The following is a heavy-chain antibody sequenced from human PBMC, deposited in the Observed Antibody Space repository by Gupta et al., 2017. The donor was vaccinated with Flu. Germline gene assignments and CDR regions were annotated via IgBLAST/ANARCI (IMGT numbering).Heavy chain of an antibody. V-gene: IGHV3-33*01. J-gene: IGHJ3*02. Sequence: QVELVASGGGVVQPGRSLRLSCAASGFNFRDYAMHWVRQAPGKGLEWVAVSWYDGSNDKYPDSVKGRFTISRDNSKNILYLQMNNVRAEDTAVYYCAREGLRMAEGRRTDAFETCGQVTMVTVS. D-gene: IGHD3-16*01. CDR2: SWYDGSND. CDR3: AREGLRMAEGRRTDAFET. CDR1: GFNFRDYA.